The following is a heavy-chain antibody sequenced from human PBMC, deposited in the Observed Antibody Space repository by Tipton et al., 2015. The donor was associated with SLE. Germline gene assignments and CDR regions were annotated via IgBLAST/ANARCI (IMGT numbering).Heavy chain of an antibody. CDR2: IYDRGST. CDR1: GGSVSSPIDY. D-gene: IGHD6-19*01. CDR3: ARDVYSSGWGPHYYYYYYMDV. Sequence: TLSLTCTVSGGSVSSPIDYWSWIRQSPGKGLEWIGSIYDRGSTNYNPSLKSRVTISVDTSKNQFSLKLSSVTAADTAVYYCARDVYSSGWGPHYYYYYYMDVWGKGTTVTVSS. J-gene: IGHJ6*03. V-gene: IGHV4-61*01.